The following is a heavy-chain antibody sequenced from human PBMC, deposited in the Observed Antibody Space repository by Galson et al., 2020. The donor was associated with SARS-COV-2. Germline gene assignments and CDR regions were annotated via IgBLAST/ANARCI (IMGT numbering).Heavy chain of an antibody. D-gene: IGHD4-4*01. CDR2: IYSDGTT. J-gene: IGHJ6*02. CDR3: ARDNMRLQYWGGNYYGGMDV. V-gene: IGHV3-66*01. CDR1: GFTVSSSY. Sequence: GGSLRLSCAASGFTVSSSYVSWVRQAPGKGLEWVSIIYSDGTTYYADSVKGRFSISRDNSKNTVYFQMDSLRAEDTAVYYCARDNMRLQYWGGNYYGGMDVWGQGTTVTVSS.